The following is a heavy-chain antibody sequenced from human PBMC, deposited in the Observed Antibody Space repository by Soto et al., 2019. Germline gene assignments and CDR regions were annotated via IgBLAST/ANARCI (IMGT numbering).Heavy chain of an antibody. CDR1: GGTFSSYA. CDR2: MNPNSGNT. CDR3: ATTPVAGTYNWFDP. V-gene: IGHV1-8*02. J-gene: IGHJ5*02. Sequence: ASVKVSCKASGGTFSSYAISWVRQAPGQGLEWMGWMNPNSGNTIYAQKLQGRVTMTRNTSINTAYMELRSLRSDDTALYYCATTPVAGTYNWFDPWGQGTLVTVSS. D-gene: IGHD6-19*01.